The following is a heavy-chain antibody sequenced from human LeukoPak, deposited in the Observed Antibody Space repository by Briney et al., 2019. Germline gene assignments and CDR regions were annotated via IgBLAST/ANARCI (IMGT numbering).Heavy chain of an antibody. V-gene: IGHV7-4-1*02. Sequence: ASVKVSCKPSGYTFTSYALSWVRQAPGQGLEWMGWINTNTGHPTYAQDFTGRFVFSLDTSVSTAYLQINILEPEDTAVYYCARSGDRSTMVRGVNWFDPWGQGTLVTVSS. CDR1: GYTFTSYA. D-gene: IGHD3-10*01. CDR3: ARSGDRSTMVRGVNWFDP. J-gene: IGHJ5*02. CDR2: INTNTGHP.